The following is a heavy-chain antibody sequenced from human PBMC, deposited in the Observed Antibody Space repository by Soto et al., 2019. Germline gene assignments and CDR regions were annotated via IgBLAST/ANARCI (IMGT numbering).Heavy chain of an antibody. V-gene: IGHV1-69*13. CDR2: IIPIFGTA. CDR3: AREVPPGLNYDSSGPSDY. D-gene: IGHD3-22*01. Sequence: GASVKVSCKASGGTFSSYAISWVRQAPGQGLEWMGGIIPIFGTANYAQKFQGRVTITADESTSTAYMELSSLRSEDTAVYYCAREVPPGLNYDSSGPSDYWGQGTLVTVS. J-gene: IGHJ4*02. CDR1: GGTFSSYA.